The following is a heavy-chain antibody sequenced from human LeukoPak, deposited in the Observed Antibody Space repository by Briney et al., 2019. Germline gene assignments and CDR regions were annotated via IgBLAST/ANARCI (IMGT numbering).Heavy chain of an antibody. V-gene: IGHV3-30*18. CDR2: ISSSDGNSK. CDR3: AKWSGNRPLYYFDY. D-gene: IGHD3-3*01. Sequence: GGSLRLSCAASGFTFSSCAMSWVRQASGKGLEWVAAISSSDGNSKYYADSVKGRFTISRDNSKNTVYLQMNSLRADDTAVYYCAKWSGNRPLYYFDYWGQGTLVTVSS. CDR1: GFTFSSCA. J-gene: IGHJ4*02.